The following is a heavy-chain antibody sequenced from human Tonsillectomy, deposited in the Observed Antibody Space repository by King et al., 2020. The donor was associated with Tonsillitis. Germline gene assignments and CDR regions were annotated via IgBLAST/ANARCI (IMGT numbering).Heavy chain of an antibody. J-gene: IGHJ6*03. CDR3: ARAGFCDSTSCYRYYYYMDV. V-gene: IGHV3-30-3*01. CDR1: GFTFTTYA. Sequence: VQLVESGGGVVQPGRSLRLSCAASGFTFTTYAMHWVRQAPGKGLEWVAFISYDGSNNSYTYSVKGRYTISRYNSKNTLYLQMNSLSAEDTAVYYCARAGFCDSTSCYRYYYYMDVWGKGTTVTVSS. CDR2: ISYDGSNN. D-gene: IGHD2-2*01.